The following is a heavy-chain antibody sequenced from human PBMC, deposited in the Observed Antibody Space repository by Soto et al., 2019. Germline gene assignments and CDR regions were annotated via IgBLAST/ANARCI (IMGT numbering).Heavy chain of an antibody. D-gene: IGHD4-17*01. Sequence: ASVKVSCKASGYTFTGYYMHWVRQAPGQGLEWMGWINPNSGGTNYAQKFQGRVTMTRDTSISTAYMELSRLRSDDTAVYYCARDKATVTTYDPRFSRPQGFDPWGQGTLVTVSS. CDR2: INPNSGGT. J-gene: IGHJ5*02. CDR3: ARDKATVTTYDPRFSRPQGFDP. V-gene: IGHV1-2*02. CDR1: GYTFTGYY.